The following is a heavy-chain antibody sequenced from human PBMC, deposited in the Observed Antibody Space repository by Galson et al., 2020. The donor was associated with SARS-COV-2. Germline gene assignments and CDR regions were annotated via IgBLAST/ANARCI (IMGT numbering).Heavy chain of an antibody. CDR2: IWHDGSIK. CDR1: GFPFNNYG. D-gene: IGHD3-3*01. J-gene: IGHJ4*02. Sequence: GRSLRLSCPAPGFPFNNYGWHWARQAQGKGLEWVALIWHDGSIKYYADSVRGGLTISRDSSKNTLHLQMNSLRVEDTAVYYCARDRGGPPEDYWGQGTPVTVSS. CDR3: ARDRGGPPEDY. V-gene: IGHV3-33*01.